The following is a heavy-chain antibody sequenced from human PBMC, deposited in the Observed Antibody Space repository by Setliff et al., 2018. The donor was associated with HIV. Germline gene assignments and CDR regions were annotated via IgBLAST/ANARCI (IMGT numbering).Heavy chain of an antibody. V-gene: IGHV4-59*11. CDR2: ISNYGSP. D-gene: IGHD3-22*01. Sequence: ETLSLTCLVSGDSMIPHYWSWIRQPPGRGLEWIGYISNYGSPSYSPSLESRVTILLDTSKNQFSLRLSSVTAADTAVYYCGGNGYYSIDYWGQGTLVTVSS. CDR3: GGNGYYSIDY. J-gene: IGHJ4*02. CDR1: GDSMIPHY.